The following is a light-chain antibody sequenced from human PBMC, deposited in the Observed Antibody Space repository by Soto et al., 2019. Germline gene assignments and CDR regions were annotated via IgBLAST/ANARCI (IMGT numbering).Light chain of an antibody. V-gene: IGLV2-11*01. Sequence: QSVLTQPRSVSGSPGQSVTISCTGTSGDVGGYNYVSWYQRHPGRAPKLMIYDVSERPSGVPDRFSGSKSGNTASLTISGLQAEDEADYYCCSYAGSSYVFGTGTKVNVL. CDR2: DVS. CDR3: CSYAGSSYV. J-gene: IGLJ1*01. CDR1: SGDVGGYNY.